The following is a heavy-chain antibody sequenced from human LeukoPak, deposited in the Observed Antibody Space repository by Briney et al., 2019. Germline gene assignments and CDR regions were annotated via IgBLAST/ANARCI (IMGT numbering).Heavy chain of an antibody. V-gene: IGHV4-34*01. CDR3: ARGAYYDILTGYYTLSYYFDY. D-gene: IGHD3-9*01. CDR2: INHSGST. J-gene: IGHJ4*02. Sequence: SETLSLTCAVYGGSFSGCYWSWIRQPPGKGLEWIGEINHSGSTNYNPSLKSRVTISVDTSKNQFSLKLSSVTAADTAVYYCARGAYYDILTGYYTLSYYFDYWGQGTLVTVSS. CDR1: GGSFSGCY.